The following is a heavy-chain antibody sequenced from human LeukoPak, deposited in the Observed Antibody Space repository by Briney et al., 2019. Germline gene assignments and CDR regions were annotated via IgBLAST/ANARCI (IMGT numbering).Heavy chain of an antibody. D-gene: IGHD3-10*01. CDR3: ARSSGYTRFDAFDI. CDR2: INPNSGDA. V-gene: IGHV1-2*02. J-gene: IGHJ3*02. CDR1: GYIFTGYY. Sequence: ASVKVSCKASGYIFTGYYIHWVRQAPGQGLEWMGWINPNSGDANFAQEFQGRVTMTRDTSISTAYMELSRLTSDDTAVYCCARSSGYTRFDAFDIWGQRTMVTVSS.